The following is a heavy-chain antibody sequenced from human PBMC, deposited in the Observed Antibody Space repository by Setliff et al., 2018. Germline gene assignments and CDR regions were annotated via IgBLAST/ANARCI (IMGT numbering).Heavy chain of an antibody. CDR1: GGSISSRSYY. CDR2: IYYSGST. J-gene: IGHJ4*02. V-gene: IGHV4-39*01. Sequence: SETLSLTCTVSGGSISSRSYYWGWIRQPPGKGLEWIGSIYYSGSTYYNPSLKSRVTISVDTSKNQFSLKLSSVTAADTAVYYCARHEPSGGLFDYWGQGTLVTVSS. D-gene: IGHD1-26*01. CDR3: ARHEPSGGLFDY.